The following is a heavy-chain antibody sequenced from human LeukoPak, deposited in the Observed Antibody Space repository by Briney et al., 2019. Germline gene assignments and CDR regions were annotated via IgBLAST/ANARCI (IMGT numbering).Heavy chain of an antibody. CDR2: ISSSGKTT. CDR1: GFTFSSYE. D-gene: IGHD6-19*01. J-gene: IGHJ4*02. Sequence: GGSLRLSCAASGFTFSSYEINWVRQAPGKGLEWLSYISSSGKTTYYADSVKGRFTISRDNAKNSLYLQMNSLRAEDTAVYYCARDLSGWPDYWGQGTLVTVSS. CDR3: ARDLSGWPDY. V-gene: IGHV3-48*03.